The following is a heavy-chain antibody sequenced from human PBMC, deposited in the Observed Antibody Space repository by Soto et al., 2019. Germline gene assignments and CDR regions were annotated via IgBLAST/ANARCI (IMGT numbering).Heavy chain of an antibody. CDR1: GFTFSTYA. CDR2: IYSGGST. Sequence: GGSLRLSCVGSGFTFSTYALSWVRQAPGKGLEWVSIIYSGGSTYYADSVQGRFTISRDNSKNTLFLQMSSPRAEDTAVYYCAREGGGVYCSGGSCYGRYFDFWGQGTRVTVSS. J-gene: IGHJ4*02. D-gene: IGHD2-15*01. CDR3: AREGGGVYCSGGSCYGRYFDF. V-gene: IGHV3-53*01.